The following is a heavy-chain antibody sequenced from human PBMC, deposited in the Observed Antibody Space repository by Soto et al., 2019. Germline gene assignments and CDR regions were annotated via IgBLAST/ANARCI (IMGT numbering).Heavy chain of an antibody. V-gene: IGHV1-46*03. D-gene: IGHD6-19*01. Sequence: GASVKVSCKASGYTFTSYYMHWVRQAPGQGLEWMGIINPSGGSTSYAQKFQGRVTMTRDTSTSTVYMELSSLRSEDTAVYYCARQPRIQWLASYYFDYWGQGTLVTVSS. CDR2: INPSGGST. J-gene: IGHJ4*02. CDR1: GYTFTSYY. CDR3: ARQPRIQWLASYYFDY.